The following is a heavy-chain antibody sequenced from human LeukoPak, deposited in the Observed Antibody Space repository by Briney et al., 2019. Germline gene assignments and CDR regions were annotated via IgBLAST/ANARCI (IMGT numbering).Heavy chain of an antibody. CDR1: GFTFSSYA. V-gene: IGHV3-23*01. D-gene: IGHD5-18*01. Sequence: GASLRLSCAASGFTFSSYAMSWVRQAPGKGLEWVSAINGSGGSTYYADSVRGRFTISRDNSKNTLYLQMNSVRAEDTAVYYCDQPPVPGPNVGYLRHYWARGNGVSVPS. J-gene: IGHJ4*02. CDR3: DQPPVPGPNVGYLRHY. CDR2: INGSGGST.